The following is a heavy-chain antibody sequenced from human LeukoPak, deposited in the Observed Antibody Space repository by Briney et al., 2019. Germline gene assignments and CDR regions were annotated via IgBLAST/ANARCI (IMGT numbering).Heavy chain of an antibody. J-gene: IGHJ4*02. V-gene: IGHV3-23*01. CDR2: ISSGGNT. Sequence: GGSLRLSCAASGFTFSSYAMSWVRQAPGKGLEWVSSISSGGNTYYAGSVKGRFTISRDKTKNTLYLQMNSLRAEDTAVYYCAKEVGFSGYDDAFDFWGQGTLVTVSS. CDR1: GFTFSSYA. D-gene: IGHD5-12*01. CDR3: AKEVGFSGYDDAFDF.